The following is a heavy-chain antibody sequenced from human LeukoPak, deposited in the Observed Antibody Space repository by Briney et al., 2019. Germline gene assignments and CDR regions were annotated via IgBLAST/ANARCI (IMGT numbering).Heavy chain of an antibody. CDR2: ISSSSTTI. CDR1: GFTFNNYA. CDR3: AFDY. Sequence: GGSLRLSCAASGFTFNNYAMNWVRQAPGKGLEWVSYISSSSTTIYYADSVKGRFTISRDNSKNTLYLQMNSLRAEDTAVYYCAFDYWGQGTLVTVSS. V-gene: IGHV3-48*01. J-gene: IGHJ4*02.